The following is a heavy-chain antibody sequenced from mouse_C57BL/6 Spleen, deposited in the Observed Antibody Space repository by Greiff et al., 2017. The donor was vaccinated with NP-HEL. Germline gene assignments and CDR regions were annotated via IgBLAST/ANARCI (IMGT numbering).Heavy chain of an antibody. V-gene: IGHV1-64*01. D-gene: IGHD1-1*01. J-gene: IGHJ3*01. Sequence: QVQLQQPGAELVKPGASVKLSCKASGYTFTSYWMHWVKQRPGQGLEWIGMIHPNSGSTNYNEKFKSKATLTLDKSYSTAYMHLSSLTSEDSAVYYCASPYYYGSNQAWFAYWGQGTLVTVSA. CDR1: GYTFTSYW. CDR3: ASPYYYGSNQAWFAY. CDR2: IHPNSGST.